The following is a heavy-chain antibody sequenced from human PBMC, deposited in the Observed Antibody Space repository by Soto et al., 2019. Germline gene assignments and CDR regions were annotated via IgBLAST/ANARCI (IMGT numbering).Heavy chain of an antibody. CDR2: IIPNFDTP. CDR3: SVAMVREILIFESSGMHV. D-gene: IGHD3-10*01. CDR1: GGSFNNYA. Sequence: QVHLVQSGAEVKKPGSSVKVSCKTSGGSFNNYAVSWVRQATGQGLEWMGGIIPNFDTPNYAQKFQDRVTIIADESTSKVYMELRSLRSNDTAVYYCSVAMVREILIFESSGMHVWGQGTTVIVSS. J-gene: IGHJ6*02. V-gene: IGHV1-69*01.